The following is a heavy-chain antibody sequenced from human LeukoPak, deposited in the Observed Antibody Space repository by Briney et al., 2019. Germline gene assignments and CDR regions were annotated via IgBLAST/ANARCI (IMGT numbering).Heavy chain of an antibody. Sequence: PGGSLRLSCAASGFTFSSYAMHWVRQAPGKGLEWVAVISYDGSNKYYADSVKGRFTISRDNSKNTLYLQMNGLRAEDTAVYYCAKLRGATINAWYFDYWGQGTLVTVSS. J-gene: IGHJ4*02. CDR1: GFTFSSYA. D-gene: IGHD5-12*01. CDR2: ISYDGSNK. CDR3: AKLRGATINAWYFDY. V-gene: IGHV3-30-3*01.